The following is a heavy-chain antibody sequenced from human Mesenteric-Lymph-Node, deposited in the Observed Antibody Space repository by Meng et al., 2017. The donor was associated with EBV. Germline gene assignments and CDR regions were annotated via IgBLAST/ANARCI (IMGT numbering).Heavy chain of an antibody. CDR2: TNHRRST. CDR1: PRALCRSL. V-gene: IGHV4-34*01. D-gene: IGHD6-13*01. Sequence: LVKPCGSRYLHRAVCPRALCRSLWTSIRQAPGTGMVFSGGTNHRRSTNYNPSQESRVTITGDTSKNQFSLKLSSATDAHTAVYYCARFRGCIAAAGCNVFDYWGQGTLVTVSS. CDR3: ARFRGCIAAAGCNVFDY. J-gene: IGHJ4*02.